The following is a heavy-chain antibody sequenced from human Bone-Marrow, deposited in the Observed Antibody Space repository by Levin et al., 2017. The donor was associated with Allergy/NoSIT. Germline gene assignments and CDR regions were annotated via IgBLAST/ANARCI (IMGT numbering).Heavy chain of an antibody. CDR1: GFTFSSYG. CDR3: AKPGGVVVTQYYFDY. D-gene: IGHD3-22*01. V-gene: IGHV3-30*18. CDR2: ISYDGSNK. Sequence: GESLKISCAASGFTFSSYGMHWVRQAPGKGLEWVAVISYDGSNKYYADSVKGRFTISRDNSKNTLYLQMNSLRAEDTAVYYCAKPGGVVVTQYYFDYWGQGTLVTVSS. J-gene: IGHJ4*02.